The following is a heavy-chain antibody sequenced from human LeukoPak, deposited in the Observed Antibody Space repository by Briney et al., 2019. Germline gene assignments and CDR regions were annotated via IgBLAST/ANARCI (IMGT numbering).Heavy chain of an antibody. D-gene: IGHD6-19*01. CDR1: GFTFSSYG. Sequence: GSLRLSCAASGFTFSSYGMHWVRQAPGKGLEWVAVISYDGSNKYYADSVKGRFTISRDNSKNTLYLQMNNLRAEDTAVYFCAKDFRSGWYLGLGYFQHWGQGTLVTVSS. V-gene: IGHV3-30*18. CDR3: AKDFRSGWYLGLGYFQH. CDR2: ISYDGSNK. J-gene: IGHJ1*01.